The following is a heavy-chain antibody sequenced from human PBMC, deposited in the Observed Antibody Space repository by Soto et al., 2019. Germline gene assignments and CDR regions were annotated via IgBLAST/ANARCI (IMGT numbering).Heavy chain of an antibody. J-gene: IGHJ4*02. V-gene: IGHV1-3*01. Sequence: ASVKVSCKASGYTFTSYAMHWVRQAPGQRLEWMGWINAGNGNTKYSQKFQGRVTITRDTSASTAYMELSSLRSEDTAVYYCARDPDYGDYTHDYWGQGTLVTVS. CDR1: GYTFTSYA. D-gene: IGHD4-17*01. CDR2: INAGNGNT. CDR3: ARDPDYGDYTHDY.